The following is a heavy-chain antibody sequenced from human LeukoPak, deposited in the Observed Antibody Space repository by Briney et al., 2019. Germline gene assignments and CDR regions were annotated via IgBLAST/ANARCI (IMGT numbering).Heavy chain of an antibody. J-gene: IGHJ4*02. CDR3: AKNYGDYEDVFGY. CDR2: ISGGGGST. V-gene: IGHV3-23*01. CDR1: GFTFSSYA. Sequence: GGSLRLSCAASGFTFSSYAMSWVRQAPGKGLEWVSAISGGGGSTYYADSVKGRFTISRDNSKNTVYLQMNSVRAEDTAVYYCAKNYGDYEDVFGYWRQGTLVTVSS. D-gene: IGHD4-17*01.